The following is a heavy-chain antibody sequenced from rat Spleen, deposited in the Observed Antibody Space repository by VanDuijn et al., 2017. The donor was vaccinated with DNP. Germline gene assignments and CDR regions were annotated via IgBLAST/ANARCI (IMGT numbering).Heavy chain of an antibody. CDR1: GFSLSNYH. CDR3: TREIPRTGYVMDA. CDR2: IQNAGIT. J-gene: IGHJ4*01. Sequence: QVQLKESGPGLVQPSQTLSLTCSVSGFSLSNYHVHWVRQPPGKGLEWMGRIQNAGITDYNSVLKSRLNIIRDTSKSQVFLKMNSLQTEDTAIYYCTREIPRTGYVMDAWGQGASVTVSS. D-gene: IGHD1-4*01. V-gene: IGHV2-19*01.